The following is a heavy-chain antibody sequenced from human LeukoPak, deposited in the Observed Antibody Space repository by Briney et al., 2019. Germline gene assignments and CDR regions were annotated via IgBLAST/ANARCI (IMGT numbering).Heavy chain of an antibody. CDR3: ARSITIFGVVIGWFDP. Sequence: GGSLRLSRAASGFTVSSNYMSWVRQAPGKGLEWVSVIYSGGSTYYADSVKGRFTISRDNSKNTLYLQMNSLRAEDTAVYYCARSITIFGVVIGWFDPWGQGTLVTVSS. D-gene: IGHD3-3*01. CDR1: GFTVSSNY. CDR2: IYSGGST. V-gene: IGHV3-66*02. J-gene: IGHJ5*02.